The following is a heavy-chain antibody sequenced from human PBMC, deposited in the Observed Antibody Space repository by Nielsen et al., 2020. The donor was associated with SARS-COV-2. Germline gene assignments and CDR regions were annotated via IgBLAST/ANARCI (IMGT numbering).Heavy chain of an antibody. CDR1: GFTFDDYA. D-gene: IGHD3-22*01. Sequence: GGSLRLSCAASGFTFDDYAMHWVRQAPGKGLEWVSGISWNSGSIGYADSVKGRFTISRDNAKNSLYLQMNSLRAEDTAVYYCASLITMIGWGQGTLVTVSS. CDR2: ISWNSGSI. J-gene: IGHJ4*02. CDR3: ASLITMIG. V-gene: IGHV3-9*01.